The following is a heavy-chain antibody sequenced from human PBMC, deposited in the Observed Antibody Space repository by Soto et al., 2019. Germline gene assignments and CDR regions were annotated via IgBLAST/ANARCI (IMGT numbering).Heavy chain of an antibody. J-gene: IGHJ4*02. D-gene: IGHD4-17*01. CDR1: GFTFSSYS. CDR3: ARFVYWSVTTGWDYFAY. Sequence: EVQLVESGGGLVQPGGSLRLSCAASGFTFSSYSMNWVRQAPGKGLEWVSYISSSSSTIYYADSVKGRFTMSRDNAKNSRYLQMNSLRAEDTAVYYCARFVYWSVTTGWDYFAYWGQGTLVTVSS. CDR2: ISSSSSTI. V-gene: IGHV3-48*01.